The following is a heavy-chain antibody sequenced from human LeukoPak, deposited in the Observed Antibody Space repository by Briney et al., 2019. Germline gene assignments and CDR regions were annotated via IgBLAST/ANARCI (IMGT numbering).Heavy chain of an antibody. D-gene: IGHD2-21*01. CDR3: AKAPLGVALADY. CDR2: TSHNEGNK. J-gene: IGHJ4*02. CDR1: GFTFSNYA. V-gene: IGHV3-30-3*01. Sequence: PGGSLRLSCAASGFTFSNYAVHWVRQAPGKGLEWVAATSHNEGNKYYADSVKGRFTISRDNSKNTLYLEVNSLRAEDTAVYYCAKAPLGVALADYWGQGTLVTVSS.